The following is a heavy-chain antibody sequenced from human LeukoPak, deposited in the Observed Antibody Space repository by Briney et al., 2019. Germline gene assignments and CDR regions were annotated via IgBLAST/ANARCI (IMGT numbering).Heavy chain of an antibody. D-gene: IGHD1-1*01. J-gene: IGHJ4*02. CDR1: GFTFSSYS. CDR3: GRAPPPVQPERPGTYDY. CDR2: ISSSSSYI. Sequence: KPGGSLRLSCAASGFTFSSYSMNWVRQPPGKGLEWVSSISSSSSYIYYADSVKGRFTISRDNAKNSLYLQMNSLRAEDTAVYYCGRAPPPVQPERPGTYDYWGQGTLVTVSS. V-gene: IGHV3-21*01.